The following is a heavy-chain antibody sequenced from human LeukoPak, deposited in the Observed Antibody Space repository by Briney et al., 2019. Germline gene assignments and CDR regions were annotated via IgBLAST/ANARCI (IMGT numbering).Heavy chain of an antibody. CDR2: ISGSGGST. CDR3: AKDRGRCSSTSCYAG. D-gene: IGHD2-2*01. Sequence: AGGSLRLFCAASGFTFSSYAMSWVRQAPGKGLEWVSAISGSGGSTYYADSVKGRFTISRDNSKNTLYLQMNSLRAEDTAVYYCAKDRGRCSSTSCYAGWGQGTLVTVSS. J-gene: IGHJ4*02. V-gene: IGHV3-23*01. CDR1: GFTFSSYA.